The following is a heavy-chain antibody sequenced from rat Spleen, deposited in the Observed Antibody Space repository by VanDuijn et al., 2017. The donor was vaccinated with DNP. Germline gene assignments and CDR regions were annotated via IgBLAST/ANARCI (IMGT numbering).Heavy chain of an antibody. CDR1: GFTFSNYG. CDR3: AGRPPPTRGPFDY. CDR2: ISTGGGIT. D-gene: IGHD1-4*01. J-gene: IGHJ2*01. Sequence: EVQLVESGGGLVQPGGSLKLSCAASGFTFSNYGMHWIRQAPTKGLEWVASISTGGGITYYRDSVKGRFTISRDNAKSTLYLQMDSLRSEDTAAYYCAGRPPPTRGPFDYWGQGITVTVSS. V-gene: IGHV5-19*01.